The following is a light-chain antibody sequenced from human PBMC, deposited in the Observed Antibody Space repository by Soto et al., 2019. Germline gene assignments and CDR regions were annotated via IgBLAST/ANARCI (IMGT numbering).Light chain of an antibody. CDR1: QSFRSY. V-gene: IGKV3-20*01. J-gene: IGKJ2*01. CDR2: GAS. Sequence: EIVLTQSPGTLSLSPGERATLSCRASQSFRSYLAWYQQKPGQAPRLLIYGASSRATGIPDRFSGSGSGTDFTLTISRLEPEDFAVYYCQQYGRSPHTFGQGTKLEIK. CDR3: QQYGRSPHT.